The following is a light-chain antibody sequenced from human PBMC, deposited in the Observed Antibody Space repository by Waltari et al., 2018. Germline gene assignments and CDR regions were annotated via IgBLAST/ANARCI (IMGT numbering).Light chain of an antibody. CDR2: LGS. Sequence: EIVMTQSPLSLPVTPGGPDSISYRSSQSLLHSNGYNYLDWYLQKPGQSPQLLIYLGSNRASGVPDRFSGSGSGTDFTLKISRVEAEDVGVYYCMQALQTPRTFGQGTKVEIK. CDR3: MQALQTPRT. CDR1: QSLLHSNGYNY. V-gene: IGKV2-28*01. J-gene: IGKJ1*01.